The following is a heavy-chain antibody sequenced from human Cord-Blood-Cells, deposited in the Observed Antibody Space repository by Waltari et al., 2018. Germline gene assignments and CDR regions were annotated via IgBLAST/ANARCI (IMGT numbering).Heavy chain of an antibody. D-gene: IGHD6-19*01. J-gene: IGHJ4*02. Sequence: QLQLQESGPGLVKPSETLSLTCTVSGGSISSSSYYWGWIRQPPGKGLGWIGSIYYSGSTYNNPALKSRVTISVDTSKNQFSRKLSSVTAADTAVYYCARRTYSSGWYDYWGQGTLVTVSS. CDR1: GGSISSSSYY. CDR3: ARRTYSSGWYDY. CDR2: IYYSGST. V-gene: IGHV4-39*07.